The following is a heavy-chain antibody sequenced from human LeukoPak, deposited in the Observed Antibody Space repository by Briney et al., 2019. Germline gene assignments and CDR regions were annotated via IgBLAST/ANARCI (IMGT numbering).Heavy chain of an antibody. CDR1: GGSINSHSYY. V-gene: IGHV4-39*01. D-gene: IGHD5-24*01. CDR3: VRHISTNTGYFDS. J-gene: IGHJ4*02. Sequence: SETLSLTCTVSGGSINSHSYYWGWIRQPPGKGLEWIGSVYYDGTSYSNPSLKTRVGVFVDTSRDQFSLDLDFVTAADTALYYCVRHISTNTGYFDSCGQGTLVSVSS. CDR2: VYYDGTS.